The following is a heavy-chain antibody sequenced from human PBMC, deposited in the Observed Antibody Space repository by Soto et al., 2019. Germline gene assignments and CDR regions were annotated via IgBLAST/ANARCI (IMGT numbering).Heavy chain of an antibody. J-gene: IGHJ4*02. CDR2: MFFTGST. CDR1: AASFTNTSYY. CDR3: ARLKSSYAGSYYGGGFFDH. V-gene: IGHV4-39*01. D-gene: IGHD1-26*01. Sequence: PXGTLSLTCSVSAASFTNTSYYWGWIRQPPGKGPEWIGSMFFTGSTYYNPSLKSRVTMSADTSKSQFSLKLTSVTAADTAVYFCARLKSSYAGSYYGGGFFDHWGRGTPVTVSS.